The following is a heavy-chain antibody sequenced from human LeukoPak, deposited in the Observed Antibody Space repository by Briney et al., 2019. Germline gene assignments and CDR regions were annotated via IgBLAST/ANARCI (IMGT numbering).Heavy chain of an antibody. V-gene: IGHV3-30*18. J-gene: IGHJ3*02. CDR2: ISYDGSNK. CDR3: AKFPLHSSGWYYEADAFDI. Sequence: GGSLRLSCAASGFTFSSYGMHWVRQAPGKGLEWVAVISYDGSNKYYADSVKGRFTISRDNSKNTLCLQMNSLRAEDTAVYYCAKFPLHSSGWYYEADAFDIWGQGTMVTVSS. CDR1: GFTFSSYG. D-gene: IGHD6-19*01.